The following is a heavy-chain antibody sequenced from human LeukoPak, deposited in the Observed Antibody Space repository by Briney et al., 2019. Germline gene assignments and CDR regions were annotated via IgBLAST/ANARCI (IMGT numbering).Heavy chain of an antibody. CDR2: INHSGST. J-gene: IGHJ4*02. CDR3: ARDDGDYFDY. V-gene: IGHV4-34*01. D-gene: IGHD4-17*01. CDR1: GGSFSGYY. Sequence: SETLSLTCAVYGGSFSGYYWSWIRQPPGKGLEWIGEINHSGSTNYNPSLKSRVTISVDTSKNQFSLKLSSVTAADTAVYYCARDDGDYFDYWGQGTLVTVSS.